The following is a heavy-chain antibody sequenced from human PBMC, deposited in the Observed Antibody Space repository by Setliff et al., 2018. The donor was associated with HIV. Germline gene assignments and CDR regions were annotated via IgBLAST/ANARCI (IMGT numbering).Heavy chain of an antibody. J-gene: IGHJ4*02. Sequence: GGSLRLSCVASGFTFSDYGMHWVRQAPGKGLDWVAVIWDDGDNEYYADSVKGRFTISRDNSKNTLYLQMNSLRAEDTAVYYCAKGGDSHYWGQGTLVTVSS. D-gene: IGHD2-21*02. V-gene: IGHV3-33*06. CDR1: GFTFSDYG. CDR3: AKGGDSHY. CDR2: IWDDGDNE.